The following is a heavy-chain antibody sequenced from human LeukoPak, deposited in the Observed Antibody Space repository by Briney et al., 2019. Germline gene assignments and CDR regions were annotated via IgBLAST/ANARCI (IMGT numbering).Heavy chain of an antibody. CDR2: ISYSGST. D-gene: IGHD3-10*01. Sequence: SETLSLTCTGSGGSISSSSYYWGWIRQPPGKGLEWIGSISYSGSTYYSPSLKSRITISADTSKNQFSLKLSSVTAADTAVYYCARHRYYYGSGSPHPLLDFDYWGQGTLVTVSS. V-gene: IGHV4-39*01. CDR3: ARHRYYYGSGSPHPLLDFDY. J-gene: IGHJ4*02. CDR1: GGSISSSSYY.